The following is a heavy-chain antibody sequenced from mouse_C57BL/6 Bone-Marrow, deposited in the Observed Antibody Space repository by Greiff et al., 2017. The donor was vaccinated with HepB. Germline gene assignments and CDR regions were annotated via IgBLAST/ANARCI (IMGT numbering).Heavy chain of an antibody. CDR2: ISSGGDYI. CDR3: TRESGTTVVVGYWYFDF. J-gene: IGHJ1*03. D-gene: IGHD1-1*01. Sequence: EVKVVESGEGLVKPGGSLKLSCAASGFTFSSYAMSWVRQTPEKRLEWVAYISSGGDYIYYADTVKGRFTISRDNARNTLYLHMISLTSEDTAMYYCTRESGTTVVVGYWYFDFWGTGTTVTVSS. V-gene: IGHV5-9-1*02. CDR1: GFTFSSYA.